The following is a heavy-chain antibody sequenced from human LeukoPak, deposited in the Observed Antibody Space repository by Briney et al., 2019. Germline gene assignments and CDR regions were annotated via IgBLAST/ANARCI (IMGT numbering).Heavy chain of an antibody. CDR3: ARELLVVVPAALDY. Sequence: ASVKVSCKASGYTFTGYYMHWVRQAPGQGLEWMGWINPNSGGTNYAQKFQGRVTMTRDTSISTAYMELSRLRSDDTAVYYCARELLVVVPAALDYWGQGTLVTVSS. CDR1: GYTFTGYY. D-gene: IGHD2-2*01. CDR2: INPNSGGT. V-gene: IGHV1-2*02. J-gene: IGHJ4*02.